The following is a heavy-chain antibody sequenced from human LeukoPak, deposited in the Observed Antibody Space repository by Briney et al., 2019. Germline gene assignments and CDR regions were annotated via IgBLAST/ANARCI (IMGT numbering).Heavy chain of an antibody. CDR2: IYYSGST. CDR1: GGSISSYC. V-gene: IGHV4-59*01. Sequence: SETLSLTCTVSGGSISSYCWSWIRQPPGKGLEWIGYIYYSGSTNYNPSLKSRVTISVDTSKNQFSLKLSSVTAADTAVYYCARDISYDSKGADAFDIWGQGTMVTVSS. CDR3: ARDISYDSKGADAFDI. J-gene: IGHJ3*02. D-gene: IGHD3-22*01.